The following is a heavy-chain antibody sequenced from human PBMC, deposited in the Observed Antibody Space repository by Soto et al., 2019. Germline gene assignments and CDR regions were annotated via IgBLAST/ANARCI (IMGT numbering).Heavy chain of an antibody. CDR1: GYTFTSYG. Sequence: ASVKVSCKASGYTFTSYGISWVRQAPGQGLEWMGWISAYNGNTNYAQKLQGRVTMTTDTSTSTGDMELRRPRSADTAVYYCARDGQQLVTPDPQRYYSYGMDVWGQETKHTVSS. CDR2: ISAYNGNT. V-gene: IGHV1-18*04. J-gene: IGHJ6*01. CDR3: ARDGQQLVTPDPQRYYSYGMDV. D-gene: IGHD6-13*01.